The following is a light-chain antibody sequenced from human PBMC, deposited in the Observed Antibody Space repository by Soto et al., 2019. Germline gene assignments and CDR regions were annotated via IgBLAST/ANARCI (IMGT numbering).Light chain of an antibody. J-gene: IGKJ2*02. V-gene: IGKV3-11*01. Sequence: EIVLTQSPATLSLSPGERATLSCRASQSVSSYLAWYQQKPGQAPRLLIYDASNRATGIPARFSGSGSGTDFTLTISSLEPEDFAVYYCQQRSNWPPTPCTFGQGTKLEIK. CDR3: QQRSNWPPTPCT. CDR1: QSVSSY. CDR2: DAS.